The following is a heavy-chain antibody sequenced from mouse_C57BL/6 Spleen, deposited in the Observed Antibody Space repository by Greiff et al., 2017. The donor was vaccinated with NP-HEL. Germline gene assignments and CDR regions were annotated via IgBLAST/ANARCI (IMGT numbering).Heavy chain of an antibody. CDR1: GFTFSDYG. V-gene: IGHV5-17*01. J-gene: IGHJ3*01. D-gene: IGHD2-1*01. Sequence: DVHLVESGGGLVKPGGSLKLSCAASGFTFSDYGMHWVRQAPETGLEWVAYISSGSSTIYYADTVKGRFTISRDNAKNTLFLQMTSLRSEDTAMYYCARGGGNFQFAYWGQGTLVTVSA. CDR2: ISSGSSTI. CDR3: ARGGGNFQFAY.